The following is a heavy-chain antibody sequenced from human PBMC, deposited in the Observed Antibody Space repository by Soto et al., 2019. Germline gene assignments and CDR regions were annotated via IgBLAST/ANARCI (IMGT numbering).Heavy chain of an antibody. Sequence: GGPLRLSGLAPGFTFSAFAMTWVRHVPGRGLGWVASLDGAGGSTYYAESVRGRFSISRDNSQNTLFLQMKRLTVDDTAIYYCAAPRDEYGSGVSWFTYGMDIWGQGTTVTVSS. J-gene: IGHJ6*02. CDR3: AAPRDEYGSGVSWFTYGMDI. CDR2: LDGAGGST. D-gene: IGHD3-10*01. CDR1: GFTFSAFA. V-gene: IGHV3-23*01.